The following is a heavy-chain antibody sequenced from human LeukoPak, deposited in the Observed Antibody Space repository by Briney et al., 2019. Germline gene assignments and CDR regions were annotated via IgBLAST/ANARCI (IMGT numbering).Heavy chain of an antibody. V-gene: IGHV3-7*02. Sequence: GGSLRLSCVASGFTFSNYWMSWVRQAPGKGLECVANIKHDGSEKYYVDSVKGRFTISRDNAKNSLDLQMNSLRVEDTAVYYCVTTQTFDYWGQGTLVTVSS. CDR3: VTTQTFDY. CDR2: IKHDGSEK. CDR1: GFTFSNYW. J-gene: IGHJ4*02.